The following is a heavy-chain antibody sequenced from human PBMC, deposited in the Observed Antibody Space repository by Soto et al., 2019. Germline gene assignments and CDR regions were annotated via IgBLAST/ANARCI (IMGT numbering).Heavy chain of an antibody. D-gene: IGHD3-22*01. CDR2: IKSKTDGGTT. CDR1: GFTFRNAW. CDR3: TTGGTYYYDSSGYWKAFDI. Sequence: PGGSLSLSCAASGFTFRNAWMSWVRQAPGKGLEWVGRIKSKTDGGTTDYAAPVKGRFTISRDDSKNTLYLQMNSLKTEDTAVYYCTTGGTYYYDSSGYWKAFDIWGQGTMVTVSS. V-gene: IGHV3-15*01. J-gene: IGHJ3*02.